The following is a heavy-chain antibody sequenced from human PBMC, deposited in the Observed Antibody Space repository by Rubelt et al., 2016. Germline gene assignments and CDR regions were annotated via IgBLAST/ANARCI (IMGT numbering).Heavy chain of an antibody. J-gene: IGHJ5*02. CDR2: MNPNSGGT. D-gene: IGHD2-2*01. V-gene: IGHV1-2*02. CDR1: GYTFTSYD. Sequence: QVQLVQSGAEVKKPGASVKVSCKASGYTFTSYDINWVRQATGQGLEWMGWMNPNSGGTNYAQKFQGRVTMTRDTSISTAYMGLSRLGSDDTAVYYCARVRCSSTSCYLNVGNWFDPWGQGTLVTVSS. CDR3: ARVRCSSTSCYLNVGNWFDP.